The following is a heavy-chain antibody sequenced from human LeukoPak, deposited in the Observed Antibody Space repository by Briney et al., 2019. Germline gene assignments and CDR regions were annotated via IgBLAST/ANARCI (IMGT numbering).Heavy chain of an antibody. V-gene: IGHV7-4-1*02. CDR2: INTNPGNP. D-gene: IGHD3-10*01. CDR1: GYTFTSYA. CDR3: ARDGADVLLWFGELYPYGMDV. J-gene: IGHJ6*02. Sequence: ASVKVSCKASGYTFTSYAMNWVRQAPGQGLEWMGWINTNPGNPTYAQGFTGRFVFSLDTSVSTAYLQISSLKAEDTAVYYCARDGADVLLWFGELYPYGMDVWGQGTTVTVSS.